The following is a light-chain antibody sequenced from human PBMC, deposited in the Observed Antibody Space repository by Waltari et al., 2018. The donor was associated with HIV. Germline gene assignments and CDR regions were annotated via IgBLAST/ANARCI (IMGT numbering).Light chain of an antibody. J-gene: IGKJ1*01. CDR1: QSLLYGSNNKDY. CDR3: QQYYSIPPT. CDR2: AAS. Sequence: DVVMTQSPDSLAVSVGERATLNCKSSQSLLYGSNNKDYLAWYQQKPGKAPNFLLYAASRLESGVPSRFSGSGSGTDYTLTISSLQPEDFGTYYCQQYYSIPPTFGQGTKVEIK. V-gene: IGKV4-1*01.